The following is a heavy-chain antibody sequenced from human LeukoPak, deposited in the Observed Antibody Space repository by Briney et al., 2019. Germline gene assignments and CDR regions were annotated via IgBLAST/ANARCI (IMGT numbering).Heavy chain of an antibody. CDR3: ARGGSFGSFDY. J-gene: IGHJ4*02. D-gene: IGHD1-26*01. V-gene: IGHV3-7*01. CDR2: IKEDESEK. CDR1: GFTFSNYG. Sequence: AGGSLRLSCAASGFTFSNYGIHWVRQAPGKGLEWVANIKEDESEKDYVDSVKGRFTISRDNAKNSLYLQINSLRAEDTAVYYCARGGSFGSFDYWGQGTLVTVSS.